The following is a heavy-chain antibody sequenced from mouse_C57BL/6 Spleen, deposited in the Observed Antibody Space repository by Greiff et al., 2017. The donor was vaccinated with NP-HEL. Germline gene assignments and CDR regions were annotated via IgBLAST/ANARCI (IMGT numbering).Heavy chain of an antibody. CDR1: GFTFSDYY. J-gene: IGHJ3*01. Sequence: EVQRVESGGGLVQPGGSLKLSCAASGFTFSDYYMYWVRQTPEKRLEWVAYISNGGGSTYYPDTVKGRFTISRDNAKNTLYLQMSRLKSEDTAMYYCARHAGVEYPNWDEFAYWGQGTLVTVSA. CDR3: ARHAGVEYPNWDEFAY. CDR2: ISNGGGST. D-gene: IGHD4-1*01. V-gene: IGHV5-12*01.